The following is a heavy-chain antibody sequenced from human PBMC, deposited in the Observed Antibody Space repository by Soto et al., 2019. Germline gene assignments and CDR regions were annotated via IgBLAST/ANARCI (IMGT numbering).Heavy chain of an antibody. Sequence: SETLSLTCTVSGGSISSSSYYWGWIRQPPGKGLEWIGSIYYSGGTYYNPSLKSRVTISVDTSKNQFSLKLSSVTAADTAVYYCAHSSGYYYVNYWGQGTLVTVSS. CDR3: AHSSGYYYVNY. CDR1: GGSISSSSYY. V-gene: IGHV4-39*01. D-gene: IGHD3-22*01. CDR2: IYYSGGT. J-gene: IGHJ4*02.